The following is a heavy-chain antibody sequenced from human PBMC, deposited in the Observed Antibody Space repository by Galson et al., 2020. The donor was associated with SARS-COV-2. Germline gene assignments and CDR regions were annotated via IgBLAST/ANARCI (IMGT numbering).Heavy chain of an antibody. CDR3: AREARSEITICGVVIYRYFDY. CDR2: ISSSGSTI. V-gene: IGHV3-11*01. D-gene: IGHD3-3*01. J-gene: IGHJ4*02. Sequence: GGSLSLSCAASGFTFSDYYMSWIRQAPGKGLEWVSYISSSGSTIYYADSVKGRLTISRDNAKNSLYLQMNSLRAEDTAVYYCAREARSEITICGVVIYRYFDYWGQGTLVTVSS. CDR1: GFTFSDYY.